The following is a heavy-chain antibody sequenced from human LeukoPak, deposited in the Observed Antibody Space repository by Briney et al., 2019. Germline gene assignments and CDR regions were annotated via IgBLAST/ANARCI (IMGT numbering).Heavy chain of an antibody. V-gene: IGHV3-30*18. D-gene: IGHD3-10*01. Sequence: GGSLRLSCAASGFTFSTSGMHWVRQAPGKGLEWVADISYDGSDKYYADSVKGRFTISRDNSKNTLYLQMNSLRADDTAVYYCAKESRGSMDVWGQGTTVTVSS. CDR1: GFTFSTSG. CDR2: ISYDGSDK. CDR3: AKESRGSMDV. J-gene: IGHJ6*02.